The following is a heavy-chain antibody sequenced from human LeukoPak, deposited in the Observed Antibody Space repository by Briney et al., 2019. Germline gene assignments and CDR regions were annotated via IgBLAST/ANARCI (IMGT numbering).Heavy chain of an antibody. CDR1: GFTVSDYY. CDR2: IRFDGSNN. J-gene: IGHJ6*03. Sequence: QPGGSLRLSCAASGFTVSDYYMNWVRQAPGKGLEWVAFIRFDGSNNYYADSVKGRFTISRDNSKNTLYLQMNSLRAEDTAVYYCAKDGGGYYPYYYYYMDVWGKGTTVTISS. D-gene: IGHD3-22*01. CDR3: AKDGGGYYPYYYYYMDV. V-gene: IGHV3-30*02.